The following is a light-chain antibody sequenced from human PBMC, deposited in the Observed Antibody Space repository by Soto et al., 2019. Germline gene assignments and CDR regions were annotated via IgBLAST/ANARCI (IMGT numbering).Light chain of an antibody. CDR1: QSVSSSY. Sequence: EIVLTQSPGTLSLSPGERATLSCRASQSVSSSYLAWYQQKPGQAPRLLIYGASSRATGLPDRFSGSGSGTDFTLTISRLEPEDFAVYYCQQYVSSPPYTFGQGTKLEIK. J-gene: IGKJ2*01. V-gene: IGKV3-20*01. CDR2: GAS. CDR3: QQYVSSPPYT.